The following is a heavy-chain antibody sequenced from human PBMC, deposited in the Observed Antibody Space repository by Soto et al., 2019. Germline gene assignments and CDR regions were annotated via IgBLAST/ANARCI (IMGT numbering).Heavy chain of an antibody. V-gene: IGHV3-30-3*01. CDR2: ISYDGSNK. J-gene: IGHJ3*02. Sequence: LRLSCAPSGFTFSSYAMHWVRQAPGKGLEWVAVISYDGSNKYYADSVKGRFTISRDNSKNTLYLQMNSLRAEDTAVYYCAVKAVVSDAFDIWGQGTMVTVSS. D-gene: IGHD3-22*01. CDR3: AVKAVVSDAFDI. CDR1: GFTFSSYA.